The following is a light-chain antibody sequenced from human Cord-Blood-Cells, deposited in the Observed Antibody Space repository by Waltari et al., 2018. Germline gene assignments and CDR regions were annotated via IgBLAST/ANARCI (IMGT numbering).Light chain of an antibody. J-gene: IGKJ1*01. Sequence: DIQMTQSPSSLSASVGDRVTITCRASQSISSYLNWYQQKPGKAPKLLIYAASSLQSGVPPRFSGSGSGTDVTLTISSLQPEDFATYYCQQSYSTPPWTFGQGTKVEIK. CDR3: QQSYSTPPWT. CDR2: AAS. CDR1: QSISSY. V-gene: IGKV1-39*01.